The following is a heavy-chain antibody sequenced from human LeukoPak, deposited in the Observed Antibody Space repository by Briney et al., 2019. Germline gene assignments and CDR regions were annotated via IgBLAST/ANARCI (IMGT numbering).Heavy chain of an antibody. CDR3: ASGREYYGSGSHDDAFDI. CDR1: GYTFTGYY. J-gene: IGHJ3*02. CDR2: INPNSGGT. D-gene: IGHD3-10*01. Sequence: ASVKVSCKTSGYTFTGYYMHWVRQARGQGLEWMGWINPNSGGTNYAQKFQGRVTMTRDTSISTAYMELSRLRSDDTALYYCASGREYYGSGSHDDAFDIWGQGTMVTVS. V-gene: IGHV1-2*02.